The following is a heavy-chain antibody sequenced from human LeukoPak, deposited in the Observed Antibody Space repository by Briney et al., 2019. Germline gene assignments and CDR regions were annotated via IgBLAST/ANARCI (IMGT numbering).Heavy chain of an antibody. CDR1: GFTFSSYG. V-gene: IGHV3-30*02. D-gene: IGHD5/OR15-5a*01. J-gene: IGHJ4*02. Sequence: GGSLRLSCAASGFTFSSYGMHWVRQAPGKGLEWVTFIRYDGSNKYYADSAKGRFTISRDNSKNTLYLQVKSLRTEDTAVYFCAKDDSTWGFDHWGQGTLVTVSS. CDR3: AKDDSTWGFDH. CDR2: IRYDGSNK.